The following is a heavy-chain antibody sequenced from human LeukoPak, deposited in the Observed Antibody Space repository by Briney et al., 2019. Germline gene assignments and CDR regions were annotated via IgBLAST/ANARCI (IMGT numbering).Heavy chain of an antibody. D-gene: IGHD1-26*01. V-gene: IGHV3-21*01. CDR2: ISSSSAHI. CDR1: GFTFSSYS. Sequence: GGSLRLSCAASGFTFSSYSMNWVRQAPGKGLEWVSFISSSSAHINYADSVKGRFTISRDNPKNSLYLQMNSLRAEDTAVYYCARDIGGSYTAIDYWGQGTLVTVSS. J-gene: IGHJ4*02. CDR3: ARDIGGSYTAIDY.